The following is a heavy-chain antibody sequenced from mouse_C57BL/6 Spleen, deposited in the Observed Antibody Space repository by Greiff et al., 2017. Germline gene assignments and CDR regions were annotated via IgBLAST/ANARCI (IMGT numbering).Heavy chain of an antibody. CDR3: TTAFTTLVAKGAMDY. J-gene: IGHJ4*01. CDR1: GYTFTDYE. D-gene: IGHD1-1*01. Sequence: VQLQQSGAELVRPGASVTLSCKASGYTFTDYEMHWVKQTPVHGLEWIGAIDPETGGTAYNQKFKGKAILTADKSSSTAYMELRSLTSEDSAVYYCTTAFTTLVAKGAMDYWGQGTSVTVSS. CDR2: IDPETGGT. V-gene: IGHV1-15*01.